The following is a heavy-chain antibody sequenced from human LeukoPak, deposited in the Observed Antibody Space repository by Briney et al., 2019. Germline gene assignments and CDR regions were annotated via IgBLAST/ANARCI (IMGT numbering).Heavy chain of an antibody. D-gene: IGHD3-3*01. Sequence: SETLSLTCTVSGGSISSYYWSWIREPAGKGLQWIGRIYSSGSTNYNPSLKSRVTMSVDTSKNQFSLRLSSVTAADTAVYYCARDLGFWSGPDYWGQGTLVTVSS. V-gene: IGHV4-4*07. CDR3: ARDLGFWSGPDY. CDR2: IYSSGST. J-gene: IGHJ4*02. CDR1: GGSISSYY.